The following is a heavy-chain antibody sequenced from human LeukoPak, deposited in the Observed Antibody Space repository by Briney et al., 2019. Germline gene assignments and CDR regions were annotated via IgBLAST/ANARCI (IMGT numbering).Heavy chain of an antibody. Sequence: SVRVSCKASGGTFSSYAISWVRQAPGQGLEWMGGIIPIFGTANYAQKPQGRVTMTTDTSTSTAYMELRSLRSDDTAVYYCGVVAADFDYWGQGTLVTVSS. CDR3: GVVAADFDY. V-gene: IGHV1-69*05. D-gene: IGHD2-15*01. CDR1: GGTFSSYA. CDR2: IIPIFGTA. J-gene: IGHJ4*02.